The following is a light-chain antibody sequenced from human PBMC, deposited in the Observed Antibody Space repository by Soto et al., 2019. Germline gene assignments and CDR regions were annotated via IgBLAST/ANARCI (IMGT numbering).Light chain of an antibody. V-gene: IGLV2-14*01. CDR2: EVV. CDR3: SSFTDSSTVL. J-gene: IGLJ2*01. CDR1: SSDVGAYNY. Sequence: QSVLTQPASVSGSPGQSITISCTGTSSDVGAYNYVSWWQHHPGKAPKLIIYEVVYRPSGISDRFSGSKSSNTASLAISGLQAEHEGDYYCSSFTDSSTVLFGGGTKLTVL.